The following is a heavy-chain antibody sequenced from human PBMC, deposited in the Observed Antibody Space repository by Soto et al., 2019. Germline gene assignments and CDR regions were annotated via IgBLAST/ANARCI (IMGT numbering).Heavy chain of an antibody. Sequence: GGSLRLSCAASGFTFSSYAMSWVRQAPGKGLEWVSAISGSGGSTYYADSVKGRFTISRDNSKNTLYLQMNSLRAEDTAVYYCAKDAGVSGSYHPGSFDYWGQGTLVTVSS. J-gene: IGHJ4*02. D-gene: IGHD1-26*01. CDR1: GFTFSSYA. CDR3: AKDAGVSGSYHPGSFDY. V-gene: IGHV3-23*01. CDR2: ISGSGGST.